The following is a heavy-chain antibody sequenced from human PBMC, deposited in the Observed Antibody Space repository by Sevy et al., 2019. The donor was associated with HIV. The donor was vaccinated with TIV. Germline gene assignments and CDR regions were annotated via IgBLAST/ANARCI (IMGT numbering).Heavy chain of an antibody. V-gene: IGHV1-69*13. CDR2: IIPILGTV. CDR1: GGTFSSYG. D-gene: IGHD6-19*01. CDR3: ARESPSDWYLDS. J-gene: IGHJ4*02. Sequence: ASVKVSCKASGGTFSSYGISWVRQAPGQGLEWMGGIIPILGTVNYAQKFQGRVTITADESTKTAYMELSSLRAEDTAVYYCARESPSDWYLDSWGQGTLVTVSS.